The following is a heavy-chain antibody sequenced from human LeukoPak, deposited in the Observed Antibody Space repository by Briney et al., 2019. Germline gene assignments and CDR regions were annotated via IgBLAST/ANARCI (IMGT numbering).Heavy chain of an antibody. V-gene: IGHV3-11*06. CDR3: ARGGMTTVTIFDY. CDR1: GFTFSDYY. D-gene: IGHD4-17*01. Sequence: GGSLRLSCAASGFTFSDYYMSWIRQAPGKGLEWDSYISSSSSYTNYADSVKGRFTISRDNAKNSLYLQMNSLRAEDTAVYYCARGGMTTVTIFDYWGQGTLVTVSS. J-gene: IGHJ4*02. CDR2: ISSSSSYT.